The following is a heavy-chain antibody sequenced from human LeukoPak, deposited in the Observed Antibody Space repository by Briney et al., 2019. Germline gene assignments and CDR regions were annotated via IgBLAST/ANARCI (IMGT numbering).Heavy chain of an antibody. CDR3: ARDRAAGQPPDFDI. V-gene: IGHV6-1*01. CDR2: TYYRSKWYN. J-gene: IGHJ3*02. Sequence: SQTLSLTCTISGDSVSSNSYAWNWIRQSPSKGLEWLGRTYYRSKWYNDYAVSVKSRITINPDTSKNQFSLQLNAVTPEDTAVYYCARDRAAGQPPDFDIWGQGTMVTVSS. CDR1: GDSVSSNSYA. D-gene: IGHD6-13*01.